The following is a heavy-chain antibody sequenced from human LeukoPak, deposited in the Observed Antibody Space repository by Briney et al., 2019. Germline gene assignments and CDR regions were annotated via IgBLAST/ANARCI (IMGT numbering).Heavy chain of an antibody. CDR2: ISSTSSTI. V-gene: IGHV3-48*01. J-gene: IGHJ3*02. D-gene: IGHD6-19*01. CDR3: AKDISGWYGSFAFDI. Sequence: GGSLRLSCATSGFTFSNYGMNWVRQAPGKGLEWVSYISSTSSTINYGDSVKGRFTISRDNAKNSLYLQMNSLRAEDTAVYYCAKDISGWYGSFAFDIWGQGTMVTVSS. CDR1: GFTFSNYG.